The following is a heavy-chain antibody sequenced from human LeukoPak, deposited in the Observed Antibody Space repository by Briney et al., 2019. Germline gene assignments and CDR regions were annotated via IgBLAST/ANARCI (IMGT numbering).Heavy chain of an antibody. Sequence: PSETLSLTCAVSGDSISSSNWWSWVRQPPGKGLEWIGEIYHSGSTNYNPSLKSRVTISVDKSKNQFSLKLSSVTAADTAVYYCARNQGFLEWLSLDYWGQGTLVTVSS. CDR3: ARNQGFLEWLSLDY. CDR1: GDSISSSNW. D-gene: IGHD3-3*01. V-gene: IGHV4-4*02. CDR2: IYHSGST. J-gene: IGHJ4*02.